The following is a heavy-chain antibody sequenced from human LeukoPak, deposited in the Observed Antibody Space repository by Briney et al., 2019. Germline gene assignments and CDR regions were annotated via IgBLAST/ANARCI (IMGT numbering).Heavy chain of an antibody. J-gene: IGHJ4*02. D-gene: IGHD2-15*01. CDR2: ISYLGTNK. Sequence: GGSLRLSCAASGFTFSNYAMHWVRQAPGKGLEWVTVISYLGTNKFYADSVKGRFTISRDNSNSTLYLQMNSLRSEDTAIYYCARSKGWSVNVPRIDYWGQGTLVTVSS. CDR1: GFTFSNYA. CDR3: ARSKGWSVNVPRIDY. V-gene: IGHV3-30*01.